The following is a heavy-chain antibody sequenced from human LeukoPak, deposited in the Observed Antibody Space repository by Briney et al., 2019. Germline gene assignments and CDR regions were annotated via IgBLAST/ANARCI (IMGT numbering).Heavy chain of an antibody. D-gene: IGHD4-17*01. CDR1: GYTFTTYA. V-gene: IGHV1-3*01. CDR3: ARDYLMTTVTKHVGWFDP. CDR2: INAGNGNT. J-gene: IGHJ5*02. Sequence: ASVKVSCKASGYTFTTYAVHWVRQAPGQRLEWMGWINAGNGNTKYSQRFQGRVTITRDTSATTAYMELSSLRSEDTAVYYCARDYLMTTVTKHVGWFDPWGQGTLVTVSS.